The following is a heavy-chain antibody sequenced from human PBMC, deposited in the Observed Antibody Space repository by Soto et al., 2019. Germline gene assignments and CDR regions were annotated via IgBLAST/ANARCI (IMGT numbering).Heavy chain of an antibody. CDR1: GGSISSGDYY. CDR3: AREGYDILTGYPDYYYYGMDV. Sequence: TLSLTCTVSGGSISSGDYYWSWIRQPPGKGLEWIGYIYYSGSTYYNPSLKSRVTISVDTSKNQFSLKLSSVTAADTAVYYCAREGYDILTGYPDYYYYGMDVWGQGTTVTVSS. D-gene: IGHD3-9*01. V-gene: IGHV4-30-4*01. J-gene: IGHJ6*02. CDR2: IYYSGST.